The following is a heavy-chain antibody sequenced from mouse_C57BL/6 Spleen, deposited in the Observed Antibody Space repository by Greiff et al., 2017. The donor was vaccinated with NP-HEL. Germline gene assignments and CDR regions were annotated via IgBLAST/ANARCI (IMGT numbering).Heavy chain of an antibody. CDR3: ARGRPLGFDY. CDR2: IYPGDGDT. J-gene: IGHJ2*01. CDR1: GYAFSSYW. V-gene: IGHV1-80*01. D-gene: IGHD3-3*01. Sequence: VQLVESGAELVKPGASVKISCKASGYAFSSYWMNWVKQRPGKGLEWIGQIYPGDGDTNYNGKFKGKATLTADKSSSTAYMQLSSLTSEDSAVYFCARGRPLGFDYWGQGTTLTVSS.